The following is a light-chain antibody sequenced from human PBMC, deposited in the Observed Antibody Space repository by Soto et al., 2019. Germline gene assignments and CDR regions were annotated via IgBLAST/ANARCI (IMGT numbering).Light chain of an antibody. V-gene: IGKV3-15*01. CDR1: PNINTY. Sequence: EKVMTQSPATLSMSPGERATLSCRASPNINTYLAWYQQKPGQAPRLLIYGASTRATGIPARFSGSGSGTEFTLTISSLQSEDFAVYYCQQYTNWPSWTFGQGTKVEIK. CDR2: GAS. J-gene: IGKJ1*01. CDR3: QQYTNWPSWT.